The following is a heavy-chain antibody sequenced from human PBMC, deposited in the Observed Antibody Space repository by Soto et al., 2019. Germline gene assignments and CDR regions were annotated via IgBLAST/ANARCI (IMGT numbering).Heavy chain of an antibody. J-gene: IGHJ4*02. D-gene: IGHD3-16*02. CDR2: ISGSGGST. CDR1: GFTFISYA. Sequence: QAGGSLRLACAASGFTFISYAMSWVRQAPGKGLEWVSAISGSGGSTYYADSVKGRFTISRDNSKNTLYLQMNSLRAEDTAVYYCANRRLGELSPHFDYWGQGTLVTVSS. CDR3: ANRRLGELSPHFDY. V-gene: IGHV3-23*01.